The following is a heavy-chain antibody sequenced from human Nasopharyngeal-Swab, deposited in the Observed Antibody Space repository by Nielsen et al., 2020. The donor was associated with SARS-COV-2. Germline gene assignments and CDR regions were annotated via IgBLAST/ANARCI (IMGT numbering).Heavy chain of an antibody. CDR1: GGSFSGYY. CDR2: IYYSGST. J-gene: IGHJ3*02. CDR3: ARVLTRNLVVALVLDAFDI. D-gene: IGHD2-15*01. V-gene: IGHV4-34*01. Sequence: SETLSLTCAVYGGSFSGYYWSWIRQPPGKGLEWIGSIYYSGSTYYNPSLKSRVTISVDTSKNQFSLKLSSVTAADTAVYYCARVLTRNLVVALVLDAFDIWGQGTMVTVSS.